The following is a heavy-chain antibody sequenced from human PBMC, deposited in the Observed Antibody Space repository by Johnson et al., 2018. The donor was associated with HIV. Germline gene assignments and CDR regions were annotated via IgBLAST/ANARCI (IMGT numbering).Heavy chain of an antibody. CDR1: GFTFSSYG. CDR3: AKGQVARGAFDI. CDR2: IRYDGSNK. Sequence: QVQLVESGGGVVQPGGSLRLSCAASGFTFSSYGMHWVRQAPGKGLEWVAFIRYDGSNKYYADSVKCRFTISRDNSKNTLYLQMNSLRAEDTAVYYCAKGQVARGAFDIWGQGTMVTVSS. V-gene: IGHV3-30*02. J-gene: IGHJ3*02.